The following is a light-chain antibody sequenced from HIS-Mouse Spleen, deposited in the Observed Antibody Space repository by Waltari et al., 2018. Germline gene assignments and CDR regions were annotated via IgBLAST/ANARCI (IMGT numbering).Light chain of an antibody. Sequence: QSALTQPRSVSGSPGQSVPISCTGTSSDVGGYNYVSWYQQHPGKAPKLMIYDVSKRPSGVPDRFSGSKSGNTASLTISRVEAGDEADYYCQVWDSSSDHVVFGGGTK. V-gene: IGLV2-11*01. CDR2: DVS. J-gene: IGLJ2*01. CDR1: SSDVGGYNY. CDR3: QVWDSSSDHVV.